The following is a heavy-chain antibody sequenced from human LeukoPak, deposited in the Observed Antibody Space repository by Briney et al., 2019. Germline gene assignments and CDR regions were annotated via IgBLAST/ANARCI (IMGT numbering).Heavy chain of an antibody. Sequence: GGSLRLSCAASGFTFSSYAMSWVRQAPGKGLGWVSAISGSGGSTYYADSVKGRFTISRDNSKNTLYLQMNSLRAEDTAVYYCAPATIAAATGHHFYYGMGVWGQGTTVTVSS. J-gene: IGHJ6*02. CDR2: ISGSGGST. D-gene: IGHD6-25*01. V-gene: IGHV3-23*01. CDR3: APATIAAATGHHFYYGMGV. CDR1: GFTFSSYA.